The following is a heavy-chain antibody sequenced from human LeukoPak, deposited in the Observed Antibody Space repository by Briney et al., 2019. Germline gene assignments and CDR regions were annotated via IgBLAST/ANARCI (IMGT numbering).Heavy chain of an antibody. Sequence: PSETLSLTCTVSGYSISSGYYWGWIRQPPGKGLEWIGSIYHSGSTYYNPSLKSRVTISVDTSKNQFSLKLSSVTAADTAVYYCARERREQLLPPYTRSLTYFDYWGQGTLVTVSS. J-gene: IGHJ4*02. CDR3: ARERREQLLPPYTRSLTYFDY. V-gene: IGHV4-38-2*02. CDR1: GYSISSGYY. D-gene: IGHD2-15*01. CDR2: IYHSGST.